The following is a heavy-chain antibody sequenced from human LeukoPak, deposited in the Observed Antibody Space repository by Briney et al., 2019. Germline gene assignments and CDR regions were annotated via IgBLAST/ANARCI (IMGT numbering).Heavy chain of an antibody. Sequence: GGSLRLSCAASGFTFSNAWMNWVRQAPGKGLEWVGRIKSKSDGGTTDYAAPVKGRFTISRDDSKNTLYLQMNRLKTEDTAVYYCTTEGEVVRGVSLDCWGQGTLATVSS. J-gene: IGHJ4*02. CDR1: GFTFSNAW. CDR2: IKSKSDGGTT. V-gene: IGHV3-15*01. D-gene: IGHD3-10*01. CDR3: TTEGEVVRGVSLDC.